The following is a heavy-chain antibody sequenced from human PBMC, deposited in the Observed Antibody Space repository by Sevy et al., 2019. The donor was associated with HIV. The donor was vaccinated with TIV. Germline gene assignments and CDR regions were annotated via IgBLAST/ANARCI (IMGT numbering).Heavy chain of an antibody. V-gene: IGHV3-72*01. J-gene: IGHJ3*02. CDR3: AREIGLRGSGVAFDI. CDR1: GFTFSDHY. CDR2: TRNKANSYTT. Sequence: GGSLRLSCAASGFTFSDHYMDWVRQAPGKGLEWVGRTRNKANSYTTEYAASVKGRFTISRDDSKNSLYLQMNSLKTEDTAVYYCAREIGLRGSGVAFDIWGQGTMVTVSS. D-gene: IGHD4-17*01.